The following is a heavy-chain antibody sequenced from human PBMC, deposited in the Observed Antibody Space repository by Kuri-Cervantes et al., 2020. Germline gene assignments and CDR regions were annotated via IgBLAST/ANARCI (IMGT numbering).Heavy chain of an antibody. CDR3: ARDSGIVAANDAFDI. Sequence: SQTLSLTCAVYGGSFSSHHWNWIRQPPGKGLEWIGEIDHRGSTNYNPSLKSRVTISVDTSKNQFSLNLSSVTAADTAVYYCARDSGIVAANDAFDIWGQGTMVTVSS. CDR1: GGSFSSHH. CDR2: IDHRGST. V-gene: IGHV4-34*01. J-gene: IGHJ3*02. D-gene: IGHD6-13*01.